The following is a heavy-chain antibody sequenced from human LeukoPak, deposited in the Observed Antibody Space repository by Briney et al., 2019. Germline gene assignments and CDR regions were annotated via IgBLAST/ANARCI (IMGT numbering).Heavy chain of an antibody. CDR2: INPNSGNT. CDR3: ARAIAQLPYYYYGMDV. CDR1: GYTFTGYY. J-gene: IGHJ6*02. Sequence: ASVKVSCKASGYTFTGYYMHWVRQAPGQGLEWMGWINPNSGNTGYAQKFQGRVTMTRNTSISTAYMELSSLRSEDTAVYYCARAIAQLPYYYYGMDVWGQGTTVTVSS. D-gene: IGHD6-13*01. V-gene: IGHV1-8*02.